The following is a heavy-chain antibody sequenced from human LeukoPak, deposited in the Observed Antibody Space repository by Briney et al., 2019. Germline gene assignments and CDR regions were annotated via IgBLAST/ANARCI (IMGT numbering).Heavy chain of an antibody. D-gene: IGHD3-10*01. Sequence: GGSLRLSCAASGFTFSYYWMPWVRQAPGKGLEWVANIKPDGTEKYYVDSVKGRFTISRDNAKNSLSLQLNSLRAEDTAVYYCVRDAGRGGDLDFWGQGTLVTVSS. CDR1: GFTFSYYW. CDR2: IKPDGTEK. V-gene: IGHV3-7*01. CDR3: VRDAGRGGDLDF. J-gene: IGHJ4*02.